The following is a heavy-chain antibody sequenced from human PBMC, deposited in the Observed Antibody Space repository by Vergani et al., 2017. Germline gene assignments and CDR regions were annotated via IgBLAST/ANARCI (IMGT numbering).Heavy chain of an antibody. V-gene: IGHV7-4-1*02. J-gene: IGHJ4*02. Sequence: QVQLVQSGAEVKKPGSSVKVSCKASGGTFSSYAISWVRQAPGQGLEWMGWINTNTGNPTYAQGFTGRFVFSLDTSVSTAYLQISSLKAEDTAVYYCAVGYCSGGSCYSFDYWGQGTLVTVSS. D-gene: IGHD2-15*01. CDR3: AVGYCSGGSCYSFDY. CDR1: GGTFSSYA. CDR2: INTNTGNP.